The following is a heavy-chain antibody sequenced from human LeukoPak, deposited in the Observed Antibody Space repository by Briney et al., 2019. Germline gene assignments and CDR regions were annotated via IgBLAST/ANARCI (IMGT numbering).Heavy chain of an antibody. J-gene: IGHJ4*02. CDR3: ARDRVYASDY. Sequence: GGSLRLSCAASGFTFNIYWMNWVRQTPGKGLEWVANIKQDGSEKYYVDSVKGRFTISRDNAKNTLYLQMNSLRAEDTAVYYCARDRVYASDYWGQGTLVTVSS. CDR2: IKQDGSEK. V-gene: IGHV3-7*01. CDR1: GFTFNIYW. D-gene: IGHD3-16*01.